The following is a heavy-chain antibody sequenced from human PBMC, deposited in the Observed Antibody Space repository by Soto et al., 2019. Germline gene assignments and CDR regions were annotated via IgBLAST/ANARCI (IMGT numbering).Heavy chain of an antibody. J-gene: IGHJ5*02. D-gene: IGHD3-9*01. CDR2: MHHTQGT. CDR1: GASISSYY. CDR3: ARVPFVGYFDWLDP. V-gene: IGHV4-59*01. Sequence: LSLTCSVSGASISSYYWTWIRQPPGGGLEWIGYMHHTQGTNDNPSLRGRVHMSIDTSMNQFSLRLTSVTAADTAVYYCARVPFVGYFDWLDPWGHGTLVTVSS.